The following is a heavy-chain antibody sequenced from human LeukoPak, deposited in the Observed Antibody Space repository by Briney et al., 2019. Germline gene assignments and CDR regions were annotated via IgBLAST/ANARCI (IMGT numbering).Heavy chain of an antibody. CDR3: ARVRGQYSCSWYSDY. Sequence: GGSLRLSCAASGFIFSSYSMNWVRQAPGKGLEWVSYISSGGSTIYYADSVKGRFTISRDNSKNTLYLQMNSLRAEDTAVYYCARVRGQYSCSWYSDYWGQGTLVTVSS. CDR1: GFIFSSYS. V-gene: IGHV3-48*01. D-gene: IGHD6-13*01. J-gene: IGHJ4*02. CDR2: ISSGGSTI.